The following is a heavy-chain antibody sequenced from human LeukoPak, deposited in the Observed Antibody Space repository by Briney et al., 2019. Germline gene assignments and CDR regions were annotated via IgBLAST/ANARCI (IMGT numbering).Heavy chain of an antibody. CDR3: ATDSPYYYDSFY. V-gene: IGHV3-21*01. CDR2: ISTSSSYI. Sequence: GGSLRLSCAASGFTFSTYGMNWVRQAPGKGLEWVSSISTSSSYIYYADSVKGRFTISRDNAKNSLYLQMYSLRAEDTAVYYCATDSPYYYDSFYWGQGTLVTVSS. CDR1: GFTFSTYG. J-gene: IGHJ4*02. D-gene: IGHD3-22*01.